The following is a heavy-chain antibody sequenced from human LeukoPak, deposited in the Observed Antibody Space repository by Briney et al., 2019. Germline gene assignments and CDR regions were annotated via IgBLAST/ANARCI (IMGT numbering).Heavy chain of an antibody. V-gene: IGHV1-2*06. CDR1: GYTFTGYY. CDR2: INPNSGGT. CDR3: ARGYCSGTSCYYFDY. D-gene: IGHD2-2*01. Sequence: ASVKVSCKASGYTFTGYYMHWVRQAPGQGREWMGRINPNSGGTNYAQKFQGRVTMTRDTSISTAYMELSRLRSDDSAVYYCARGYCSGTSCYYFDYWGQGTLVTVSS. J-gene: IGHJ4*01.